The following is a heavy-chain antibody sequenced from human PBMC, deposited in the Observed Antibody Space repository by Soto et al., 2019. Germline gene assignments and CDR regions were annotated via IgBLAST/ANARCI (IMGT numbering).Heavy chain of an antibody. J-gene: IGHJ5*02. CDR3: AGVRAPYCGGDCYPPTPTSFDP. CDR2: IYHSGST. Sequence: QLQLQESGSGLVKPSQTLSLTCAVSGGSISSGGYSWSWIRQPPGKGLEWIGYIYHSGSTYYNPSLKSRATLSVDWSKNQFSLKLSSVTAADSAVYSCAGVRAPYCGGDCYPPTPTSFDPCRQGTLVTVSS. D-gene: IGHD2-21*02. V-gene: IGHV4-30-2*01. CDR1: GGSISSGGYS.